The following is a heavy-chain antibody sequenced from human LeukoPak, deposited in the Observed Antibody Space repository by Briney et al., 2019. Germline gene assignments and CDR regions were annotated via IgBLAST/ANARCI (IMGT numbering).Heavy chain of an antibody. J-gene: IGHJ4*02. Sequence: GGSLRLSCAASGFTFSSYAMHWVRQAPGKGLEWVAVISYDGSNKYYADSVKGRFTISRDNSKNTLYLQMNSLRAADTAVYYCARLPELPGFGDYWGPGTLVTVSS. CDR2: ISYDGSNK. CDR1: GFTFSSYA. CDR3: ARLPELPGFGDY. D-gene: IGHD3-10*01. V-gene: IGHV3-30*04.